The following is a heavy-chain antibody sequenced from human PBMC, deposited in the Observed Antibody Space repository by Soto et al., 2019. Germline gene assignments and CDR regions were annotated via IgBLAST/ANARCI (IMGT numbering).Heavy chain of an antibody. CDR3: ASSGRVVLRYSSSWYRGYYYYYGMDV. CDR2: IYHSGST. CDR1: GGSISSGGYS. D-gene: IGHD6-13*01. V-gene: IGHV4-30-2*01. Sequence: SETLSLSCAVSGGSISSGGYSWSWIRRPPGKGLEWIGYIYHSGSTYYNPSLKSRVTISVDRSKNQFSLKLSSVTAADTAVYYCASSGRVVLRYSSSWYRGYYYYYGMDVWGQGTTVTASS. J-gene: IGHJ6*02.